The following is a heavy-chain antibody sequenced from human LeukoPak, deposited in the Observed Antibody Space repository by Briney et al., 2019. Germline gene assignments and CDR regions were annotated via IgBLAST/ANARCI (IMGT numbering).Heavy chain of an antibody. V-gene: IGHV4-30-4*08. CDR1: SGSISSSC. CDR3: ARYYHGSAIDP. CDR2: IYYSGST. D-gene: IGHD3-10*01. Sequence: SETLSLTRSVSSGSISSSCWSWIRQPPGKGLEWIGYIYYSGSTYYNPSLKSRVTISLDTSKNKFSLKLSSVTAADTAMYYCARYYHGSAIDPWGQGTLVTVSS. J-gene: IGHJ5*02.